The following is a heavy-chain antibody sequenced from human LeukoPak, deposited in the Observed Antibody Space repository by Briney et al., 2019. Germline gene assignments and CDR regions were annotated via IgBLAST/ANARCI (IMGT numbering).Heavy chain of an antibody. J-gene: IGHJ4*02. CDR1: GGTFSSYA. CDR3: ARDYNRGGGDY. V-gene: IGHV1-69*05. Sequence: ASVKVSCKASGGTFSSYAISWVRQAPGQGLEWMGGIIPIFGTANYAQKFQGRVTIITDESTSTAYMELSSLRSEDTAVYYCARDYNRGGGDYWGQGTLVTVSS. D-gene: IGHD1-14*01. CDR2: IIPIFGTA.